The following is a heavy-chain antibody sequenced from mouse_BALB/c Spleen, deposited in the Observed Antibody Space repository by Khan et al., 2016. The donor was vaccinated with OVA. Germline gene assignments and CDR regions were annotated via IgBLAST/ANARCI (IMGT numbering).Heavy chain of an antibody. Sequence: VQLQQSGAELARPGASVKLSCKASGYTFTSYWMQWVKQRPGQGLEWIGTLYPGDGDTRSPQKFKGKATLTADQSSSSAYMQLSSLASEDSAVYYCARGGITTGYFDYWGQGTTLTVSS. V-gene: IGHV1-87*01. CDR1: GYTFTSYW. D-gene: IGHD1-1*01. J-gene: IGHJ2*01. CDR3: ARGGITTGYFDY. CDR2: LYPGDGDT.